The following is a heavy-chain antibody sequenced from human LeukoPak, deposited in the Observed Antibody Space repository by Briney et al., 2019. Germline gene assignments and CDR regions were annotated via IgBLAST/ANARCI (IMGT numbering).Heavy chain of an antibody. CDR3: ARSRGSKLELRGDFDY. V-gene: IGHV3-23*01. J-gene: IGHJ4*02. CDR2: VSGSDGTS. D-gene: IGHD1-7*01. Sequence: PGGSLRLSCAGSGFTFSRHAMSWVRQAPGKGLEWVASVSGSDGTSNYAGSVEGRFTISRDDSKNTLYLQMNSLRAEDTAVYYCARSRGSKLELRGDFDYWGQGTLVTVSS. CDR1: GFTFSRHA.